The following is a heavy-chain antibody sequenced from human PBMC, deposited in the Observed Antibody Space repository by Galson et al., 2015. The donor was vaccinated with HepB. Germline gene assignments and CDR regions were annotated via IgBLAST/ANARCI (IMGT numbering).Heavy chain of an antibody. D-gene: IGHD3-3*01. V-gene: IGHV7-4-1*02. CDR1: GYTFTSYA. J-gene: IGHJ4*02. CDR3: ARGINDFWRRSVY. CDR2: INTNTGNP. Sequence: SVKVSCKASGYTFTSYAMNWVRQDPGQGLEWMGWINTNTGNPTYAQGFTGRFVFSLDTSVSTAYLQISSLKAEDTAVYYCARGINDFWRRSVYWGQGTLVTVSS.